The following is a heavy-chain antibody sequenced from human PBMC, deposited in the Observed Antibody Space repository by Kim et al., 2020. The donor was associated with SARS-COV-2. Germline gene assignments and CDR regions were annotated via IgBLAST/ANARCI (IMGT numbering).Heavy chain of an antibody. CDR3: ARAETIFGVVIGCFDY. D-gene: IGHD3-3*01. J-gene: IGHJ4*02. CDR2: IYYSGST. CDR1: GGSISSGGYY. V-gene: IGHV4-31*03. Sequence: SETLSLTCTVSGGSISSGGYYWSWIRQHPGKGLEWIGYIYYSGSTYYNPSLKSRVTISLDTSKNQFSLKLSSVTAADTAVYYCARAETIFGVVIGCFDYWGQGTLVTVSS.